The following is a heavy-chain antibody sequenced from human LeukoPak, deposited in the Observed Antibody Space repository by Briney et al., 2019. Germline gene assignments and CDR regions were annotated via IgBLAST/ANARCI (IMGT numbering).Heavy chain of an antibody. Sequence: GRSLRLSCAASGFTFSSYAMHWVRRAPGKGLEWVAVISYDGSNKYYADSVKGRFTISRDNSKNTLYLQMNSLRAEDTAVYYCARERINCSSTSCYTEFDYWGQGTLVTVSS. CDR2: ISYDGSNK. CDR1: GFTFSSYA. J-gene: IGHJ4*02. V-gene: IGHV3-30-3*01. D-gene: IGHD2-2*02. CDR3: ARERINCSSTSCYTEFDY.